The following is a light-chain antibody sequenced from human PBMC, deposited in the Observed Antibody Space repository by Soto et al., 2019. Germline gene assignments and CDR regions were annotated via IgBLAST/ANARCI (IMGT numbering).Light chain of an antibody. CDR3: SSYTSSSTLYV. V-gene: IGLV2-14*01. CDR1: SSDVGGYNY. CDR2: DVS. J-gene: IGLJ1*01. Sequence: QSVLTQPASVPGSPGHSITISCTGTSSDVGGYNYVSWYQQHPGKAPKLMIYDVSNRPSGVSNRFSGSKSGNTASLTISGLQAEDEADYYCSSYTSSSTLYVFGTGTKVTV.